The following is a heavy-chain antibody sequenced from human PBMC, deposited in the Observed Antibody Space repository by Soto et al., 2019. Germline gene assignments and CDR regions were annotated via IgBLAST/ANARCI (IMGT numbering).Heavy chain of an antibody. V-gene: IGHV3-30*18. Sequence: QVQLVESGGGVVQPGRSLRLSCAASGFTFSSYGMHWVRQAPGKGLEWLAVISYDGSNKYYADSVKGRFTISRDNYKNTLYLQMNRLRAEDTAVYYCAKLDDYYYGMDVWGQVTTVTVSS. CDR3: AKLDDYYYGMDV. CDR2: ISYDGSNK. D-gene: IGHD2-2*03. CDR1: GFTFSSYG. J-gene: IGHJ6*02.